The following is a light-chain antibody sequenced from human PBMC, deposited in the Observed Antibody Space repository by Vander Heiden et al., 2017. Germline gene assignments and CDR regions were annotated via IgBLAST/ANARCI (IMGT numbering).Light chain of an antibody. V-gene: IGLV1-44*01. CDR1: SSHIGSKT. CDR2: SNN. Sequence: QSVLTPPPSASGTPGQTVTISCSGSSSHIGSKTVNWYQQLPGTAPKLLIYSNNQRPSGVPDRFSGSKSGTSASLAISGLQSEDEADYYCAAWDDSLNNWVFGGGTKLTVL. CDR3: AAWDDSLNNWV. J-gene: IGLJ3*02.